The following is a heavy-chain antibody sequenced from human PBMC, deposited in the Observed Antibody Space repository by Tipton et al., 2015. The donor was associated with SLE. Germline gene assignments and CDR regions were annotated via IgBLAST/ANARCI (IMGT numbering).Heavy chain of an antibody. CDR3: ARGRLGDSQHHFDY. Sequence: LSLTCTVSGGSISSYYWSWIRQPAGKGLEWIGYIYTSGSTNYNPSLKSRVTISVDTSKNQFSLKLSSVTAADTAVYYCARGRLGDSQHHFDYWGQGTLVTVSS. CDR2: IYTSGST. D-gene: IGHD1-26*01. CDR1: GGSISSYY. J-gene: IGHJ4*02. V-gene: IGHV4-4*09.